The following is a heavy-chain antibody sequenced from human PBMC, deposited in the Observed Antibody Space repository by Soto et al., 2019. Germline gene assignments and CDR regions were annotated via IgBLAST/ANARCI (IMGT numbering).Heavy chain of an antibody. J-gene: IGHJ6*03. CDR3: ARDRFCSSTSCHHDYYYYYYMDV. D-gene: IGHD2-2*01. CDR1: GYTFTSYG. V-gene: IGHV1-18*01. CDR2: ISAYNGNT. Sequence: QVQLVQSGAEVKKPGASVKVSCKASGYTFTSYGISWVRQASGQGLEWMGWISAYNGNTNYAQKLQGRVTMTTDTSTSTAYMELRSLRSDDTAVYYCARDRFCSSTSCHHDYYYYYYMDVWGKGTTVTVSS.